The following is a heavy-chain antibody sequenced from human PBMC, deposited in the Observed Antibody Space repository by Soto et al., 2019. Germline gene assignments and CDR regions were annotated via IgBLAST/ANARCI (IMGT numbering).Heavy chain of an antibody. Sequence: EVQLLESGGGLVQPGGSLRLSCAASGFTFSSYAMSWVRQAPGKGLEWVSVISGSGGSTYYADSVKGRFTISRDNSKNTLYLQMNSLRTEDTVVYYCARRSSVWYLDYWGQGTLVTVSS. V-gene: IGHV3-23*01. CDR1: GFTFSSYA. CDR2: ISGSGGST. D-gene: IGHD6-19*01. J-gene: IGHJ4*02. CDR3: ARRSSVWYLDY.